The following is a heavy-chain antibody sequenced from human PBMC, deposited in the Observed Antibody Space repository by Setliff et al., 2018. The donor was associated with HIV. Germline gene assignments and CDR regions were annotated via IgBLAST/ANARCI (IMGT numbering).Heavy chain of an antibody. V-gene: IGHV4-61*02. J-gene: IGHJ4*02. CDR2: IYTSGST. Sequence: PSETLSLTCTVSGGSISSGSYYWSWIRQPAGKGLEWIGRIYTSGSTNYNPSLKSRVTISVDTSKNQFSLKLSSVTAADTSVYYCASEALDGYNDYWGQGTLVTVSS. CDR1: GGSISSGSYY. D-gene: IGHD5-12*01. CDR3: ASEALDGYNDY.